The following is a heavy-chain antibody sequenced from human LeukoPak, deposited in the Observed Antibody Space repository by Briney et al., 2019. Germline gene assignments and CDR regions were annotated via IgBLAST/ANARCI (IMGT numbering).Heavy chain of an antibody. CDR3: ARGHDYGVAWFQH. Sequence: PSETLSLTGAVYGGSFSGYYWSWIRQPPGKGLEWIGEINHSGSTNYNPSLKSRVTISVDTSKNQFSLKLSSVTAADTAVYYCARGHDYGVAWFQHWGQGTLVTVSS. J-gene: IGHJ1*01. D-gene: IGHD4-17*01. V-gene: IGHV4-34*01. CDR1: GGSFSGYY. CDR2: INHSGST.